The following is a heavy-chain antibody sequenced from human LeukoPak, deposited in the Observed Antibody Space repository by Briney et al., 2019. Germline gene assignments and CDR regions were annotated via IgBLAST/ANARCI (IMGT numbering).Heavy chain of an antibody. CDR2: INSDGSST. CDR3: ARECSGGSCYAALDY. D-gene: IGHD2-15*01. J-gene: IGHJ4*02. Sequence: GGSLRLSCAASGFTFSSYWMHWVRQAPGEGLVWVSRINSDGSSTSYADSVKGRFTISRDNAKNTLYLQMNSLRAEDTAVYYCARECSGGSCYAALDYWGQGTLVTVSS. V-gene: IGHV3-74*01. CDR1: GFTFSSYW.